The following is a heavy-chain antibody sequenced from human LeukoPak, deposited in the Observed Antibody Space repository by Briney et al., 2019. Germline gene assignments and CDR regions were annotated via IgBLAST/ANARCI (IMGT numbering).Heavy chain of an antibody. J-gene: IGHJ4*02. CDR1: GFTFSSYA. Sequence: GGSLRLSCAAAGFTFSSYAMSWVRQAPGKGLEWVSAISGGGIGIYYADSLKGRFTISRDDSKNTLYLQMNSLRAEDTAVYYCTRRRGNQQPIDYWGQGTLVTVSS. CDR2: ISGGGIGI. D-gene: IGHD2-2*01. V-gene: IGHV3-23*01. CDR3: TRRRGNQQPIDY.